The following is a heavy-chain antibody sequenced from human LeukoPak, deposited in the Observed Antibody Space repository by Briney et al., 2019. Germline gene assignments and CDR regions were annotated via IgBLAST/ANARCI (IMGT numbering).Heavy chain of an antibody. V-gene: IGHV3-23*01. D-gene: IGHD3-22*01. CDR2: ISGSGGST. CDR1: GFTFSSYA. Sequence: PGGSLRLSCAASGFTFSSYAMSWVRQAPGKGLEWVSAISGSGGSTYYADSVKGRFTISRDNSKNTLYLQMNSLRAEDTAVYYCAGGSYYYDSNAKRDAFDIWGQGTMVTVSS. J-gene: IGHJ3*02. CDR3: AGGSYYYDSNAKRDAFDI.